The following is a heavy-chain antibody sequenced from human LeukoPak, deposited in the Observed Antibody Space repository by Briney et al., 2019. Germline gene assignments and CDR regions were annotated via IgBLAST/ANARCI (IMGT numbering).Heavy chain of an antibody. Sequence: SETLSLTCAVYGGSFSGYYWSWIRQPPGKGLEWIGEINHSGSTNYNPSLKSRVTISVDTSTNQFSLKLSSVTAADTAVYYCARTSTGDRYNWFDPWGQGTLVTVSS. CDR3: ARTSTGDRYNWFDP. V-gene: IGHV4-34*01. J-gene: IGHJ5*02. D-gene: IGHD7-27*01. CDR2: INHSGST. CDR1: GGSFSGYY.